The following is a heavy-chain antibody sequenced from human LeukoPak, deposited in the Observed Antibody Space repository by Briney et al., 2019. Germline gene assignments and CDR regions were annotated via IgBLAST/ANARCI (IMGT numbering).Heavy chain of an antibody. J-gene: IGHJ6*02. Sequence: GGSLRLSCAASGFTVSSDYMSWVRQAPGKGLEWVSIIYTGGTTHYAGSVKGRFTISRDNSMNTVSLQMNSLRAEDTAIYYCGRVIVNRYYAMDVWGQGTAVTVSS. D-gene: IGHD1-14*01. CDR2: IYTGGTT. V-gene: IGHV3-66*01. CDR3: GRVIVNRYYAMDV. CDR1: GFTVSSDY.